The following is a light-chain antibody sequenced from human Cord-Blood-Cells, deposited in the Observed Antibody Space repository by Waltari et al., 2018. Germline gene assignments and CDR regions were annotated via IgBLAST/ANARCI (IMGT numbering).Light chain of an antibody. CDR1: QSVLYSSNNKNY. CDR3: QQYYSTPWT. CDR2: WAS. V-gene: IGKV4-1*01. J-gene: IGKJ1*01. Sequence: DIVMTQSPDSLAVSLCARATITCKSSQSVLYSSNNKNYLAWYQQKPGQPPKLLIYWASTRESGVPDRFSGSGSGTDFTLTISSLQAEDVAVYYCQQYYSTPWTFGQGTKVEIK.